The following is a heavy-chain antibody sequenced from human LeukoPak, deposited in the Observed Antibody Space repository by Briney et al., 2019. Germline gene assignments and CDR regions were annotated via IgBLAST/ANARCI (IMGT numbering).Heavy chain of an antibody. CDR3: ARGTYCSPTICQRVDY. J-gene: IGHJ4*02. V-gene: IGHV3-23*01. CDR2: IGPGGTDT. D-gene: IGHD2-2*01. Sequence: GGSLRLSCATSGFTFSRYAMSWVRQAPGKGLEWVSAIGPGGTDTYYADSVKGRFTISRDNSKNTLYLLLNNLRAEDTAEYYCARGTYCSPTICQRVDYWGQGTLVTVSS. CDR1: GFTFSRYA.